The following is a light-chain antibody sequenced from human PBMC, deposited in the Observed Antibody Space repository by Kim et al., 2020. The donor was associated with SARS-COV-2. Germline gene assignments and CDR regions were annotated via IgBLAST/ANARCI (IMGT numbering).Light chain of an antibody. CDR2: DVS. CDR3: CSYAGSYTYV. V-gene: IGLV2-11*01. CDR1: SGDVGGYNY. J-gene: IGLJ1*01. Sequence: GQSDTTACAGTSGDVGGYNYVSWYQQHPGKAPKLMIYDVSKRPSGVPDRFSGSKSGNTASLTLSGLQAEDEADYYCCSYAGSYTYVFGTGTKVTVL.